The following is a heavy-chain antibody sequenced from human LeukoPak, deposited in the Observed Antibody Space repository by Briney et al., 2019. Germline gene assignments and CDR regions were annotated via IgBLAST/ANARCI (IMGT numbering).Heavy chain of an antibody. CDR3: ARATQIRDYSSNY. CDR1: GYTFTSYG. Sequence: RASVKVSCKASGYTFTSYGISWVRQAPGQGLEWMGWISAYNGNTNYAQKLQGRVTMTTDTSTSTAYMELSSLRSEDTAVYYCARATQIRDYSSNYWGQGTLVTVSS. CDR2: ISAYNGNT. D-gene: IGHD4-11*01. V-gene: IGHV1-18*01. J-gene: IGHJ4*02.